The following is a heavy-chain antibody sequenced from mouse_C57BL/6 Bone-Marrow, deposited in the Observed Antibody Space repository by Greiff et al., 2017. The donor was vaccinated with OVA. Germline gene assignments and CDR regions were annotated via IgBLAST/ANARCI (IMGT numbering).Heavy chain of an antibody. CDR3: ARHPHGGSSY. CDR1: GFTFSSYG. J-gene: IGHJ2*01. Sequence: EVMLVESGGDLVKPGGSLKLSCAASGFTFSSYGMSWVRQTPDKRLEWVATISSGGSYTYYPDSVKGRFTISRDNAKNTLYLQMSSLKSEDTAMYYCARHPHGGSSYWGQGTTLTVSS. V-gene: IGHV5-6*01. CDR2: ISSGGSYT. D-gene: IGHD1-1*01.